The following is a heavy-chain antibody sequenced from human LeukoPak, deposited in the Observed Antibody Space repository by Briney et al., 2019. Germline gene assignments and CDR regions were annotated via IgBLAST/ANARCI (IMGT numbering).Heavy chain of an antibody. V-gene: IGHV3-21*01. CDR2: ISSSSSYI. D-gene: IGHD5-18*01. CDR1: GFTFSSYS. J-gene: IGHJ6*02. Sequence: GGSLRLSCAASGFTFSSYSMNWVRQAPGKGLEWVSSISSSSSYIYYADSVKGRFTISRDNAKNSLYLQMKSLRAEDTAVYYCARAEEDVDTAMVTSYYYGMDVWGQGTTVTVSS. CDR3: ARAEEDVDTAMVTSYYYGMDV.